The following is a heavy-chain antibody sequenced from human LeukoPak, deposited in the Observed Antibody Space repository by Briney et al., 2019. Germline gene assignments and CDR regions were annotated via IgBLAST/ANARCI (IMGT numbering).Heavy chain of an antibody. CDR2: IIPIFGTA. CDR3: ARKAIAAAGRTQQYFQH. V-gene: IGHV1-69*13. CDR1: GGTFSSYA. D-gene: IGHD6-13*01. J-gene: IGHJ1*01. Sequence: GASVKVSCKASGGTFSSYAISWVRQAPGQGLEWMGGIIPIFGTANYAQKFRGRVTITADESTSTAYMELSSLRSEDTAVYYCARKAIAAAGRTQQYFQHWGQGTLVTVSS.